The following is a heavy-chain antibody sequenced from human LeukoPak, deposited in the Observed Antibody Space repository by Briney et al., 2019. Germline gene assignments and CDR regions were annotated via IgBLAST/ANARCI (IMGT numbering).Heavy chain of an antibody. CDR1: GFTFSSYW. D-gene: IGHD3-22*01. Sequence: GGSLRLSCAASGFTFSSYWMNWVRQAPGKGLEWVAVIWYDGSNKYYADSVKGRFTISRDNSKNTLYLQMNSLRAEDTAVYYCARDPYYYDSSGYSDYWGQGTLVTVSS. CDR3: ARDPYYYDSSGYSDY. CDR2: IWYDGSNK. J-gene: IGHJ4*02. V-gene: IGHV3-33*08.